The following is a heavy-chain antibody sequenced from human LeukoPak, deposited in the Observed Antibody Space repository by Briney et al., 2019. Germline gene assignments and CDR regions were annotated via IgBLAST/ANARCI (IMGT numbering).Heavy chain of an antibody. CDR1: GFTFSSHG. V-gene: IGHV3-30*18. CDR3: AKLRDSSGTRRVDY. D-gene: IGHD6-19*01. CDR2: ISYDGSNK. Sequence: GGSLRLSCAASGFTFSSHGMHWVRQAPGKGLEWVAVISYDGSNKYYADSVKGRFTISRDNSKNTLYLQMNSLRAEDTAVYYCAKLRDSSGTRRVDYWGQGTLVTVSS. J-gene: IGHJ4*02.